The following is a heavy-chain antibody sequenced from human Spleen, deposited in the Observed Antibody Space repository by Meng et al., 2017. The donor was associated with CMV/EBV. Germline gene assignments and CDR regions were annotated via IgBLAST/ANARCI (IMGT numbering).Heavy chain of an antibody. CDR2: VYYSGRT. J-gene: IGHJ5*02. Sequence: GSLRLSCTVSGASISSYYWSWIRQPPGKGLEWIGYVYYSGRTNYNPSLKSRVNISTDTSKNQFSLKLTSVTVADTAVYYCARDSITNLDPWGQGTLVTVSS. V-gene: IGHV4-59*01. D-gene: IGHD3-10*01. CDR3: ARDSITNLDP. CDR1: GASISSYY.